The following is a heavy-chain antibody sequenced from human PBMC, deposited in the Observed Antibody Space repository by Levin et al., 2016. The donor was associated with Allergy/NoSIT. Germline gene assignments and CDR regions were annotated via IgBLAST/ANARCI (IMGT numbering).Heavy chain of an antibody. Sequence: ASVKVSCKASGYTFTTYDITWVRQAPGQGLEWMGWITAYNGNTKYAQKLQGRVTMTTDTSTSTAYMELRSLRSDDTAVYYCARDSRDYGDYVDHWGQGTLVTVSS. CDR3: ARDSRDYGDYVDH. D-gene: IGHD4-17*01. CDR1: GYTFTTYD. V-gene: IGHV1-18*04. J-gene: IGHJ4*02. CDR2: ITAYNGNT.